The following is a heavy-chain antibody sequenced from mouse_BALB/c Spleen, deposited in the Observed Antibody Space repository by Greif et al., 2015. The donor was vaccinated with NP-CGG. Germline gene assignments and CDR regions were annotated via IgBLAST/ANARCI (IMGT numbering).Heavy chain of an antibody. V-gene: IGHV14-1*02. CDR1: GFNIKDYY. Sequence: EVKLMESGAELVRPGALVKLSCKASGFNIKDYYMHWVKQRPEQGLEWIGWIDPENGNTIYDPKFQGKASITAGTSSNTAYLQLSSLTSEDTAVYYCARWRYAMDYWGQGTSVTVSS. J-gene: IGHJ4*01. CDR3: ARWRYAMDY. CDR2: IDPENGNT.